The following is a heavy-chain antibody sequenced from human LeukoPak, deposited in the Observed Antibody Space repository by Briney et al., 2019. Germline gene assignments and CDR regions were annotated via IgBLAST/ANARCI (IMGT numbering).Heavy chain of an antibody. CDR3: ARTAYYYDSSGYDDAFDI. CDR2: ISGSGSST. CDR1: GFTFSSYA. Sequence: GGSLRLSCAASGFTFSSYAMSWVRQAPGKGLEWVSAISGSGSSTYYADSVKGRFTISRDNSKNTLYLQMNSLRAEDTAVYYCARTAYYYDSSGYDDAFDIWGQGTMVTVSS. J-gene: IGHJ3*02. V-gene: IGHV3-23*01. D-gene: IGHD3-22*01.